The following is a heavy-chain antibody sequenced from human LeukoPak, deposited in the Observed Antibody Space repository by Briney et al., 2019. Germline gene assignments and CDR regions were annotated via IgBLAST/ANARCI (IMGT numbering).Heavy chain of an antibody. V-gene: IGHV4-59*08. Sequence: SETLSLTCTVSGGSISSYYWSWIRQPPGKGLEWIGYIYYSGSTNYNPSLKSRVTISVDTSKNQFSLKLSSVTAADTAVYYCARHGRYFDDQFDYWGQGTLVTVSS. D-gene: IGHD3-9*01. J-gene: IGHJ4*02. CDR2: IYYSGST. CDR3: ARHGRYFDDQFDY. CDR1: GGSISSYY.